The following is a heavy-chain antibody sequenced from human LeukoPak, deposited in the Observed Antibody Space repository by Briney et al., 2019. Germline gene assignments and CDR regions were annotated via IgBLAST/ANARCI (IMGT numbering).Heavy chain of an antibody. V-gene: IGHV5-51*01. D-gene: IGHD6-13*01. J-gene: IGHJ5*02. CDR2: IYPGDSDT. Sequence: GESRKISCKGSGYSYTTYGIGWVRQMPGKGLEWMGIIYPGDSDTRYSPSSQGQVTISADKSISTAYLQWSSLKASDTAMYYCAMPYSSSWFGDWGQGTLVTVSS. CDR3: AMPYSSSWFGD. CDR1: GYSYTTYG.